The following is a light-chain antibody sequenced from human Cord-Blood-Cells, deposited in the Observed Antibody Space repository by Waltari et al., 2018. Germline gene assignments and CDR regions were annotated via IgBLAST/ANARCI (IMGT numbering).Light chain of an antibody. Sequence: QSALTQPPSASGSPGQSVTISCTGTSSDVGGYNYVSWYQQHPGKAPKLMSYEVSKRPSWVPDRFSGSKSGNTASLTVSGLQAEYEADYYCSSYAGSNNYVFGTGTKVTVL. J-gene: IGLJ1*01. V-gene: IGLV2-8*01. CDR3: SSYAGSNNYV. CDR1: SSDVGGYNY. CDR2: EVS.